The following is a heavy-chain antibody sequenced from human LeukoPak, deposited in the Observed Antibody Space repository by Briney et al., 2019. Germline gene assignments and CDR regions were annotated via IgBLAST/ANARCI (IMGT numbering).Heavy chain of an antibody. V-gene: IGHV4-59*01. Sequence: SETLSLTCTVSGXSINSYYWSWIRQPPGKGLEWIVHMYYSGGTNYNPSLKSRVTISVDTSKNQFSLKLSSVTAADTAVYYCTRRCKDAYTLYCFDYWGQGTLVTVSS. CDR3: TRRCKDAYTLYCFDY. CDR1: GXSINSYY. J-gene: IGHJ4*02. D-gene: IGHD5-24*01. CDR2: MYYSGGT.